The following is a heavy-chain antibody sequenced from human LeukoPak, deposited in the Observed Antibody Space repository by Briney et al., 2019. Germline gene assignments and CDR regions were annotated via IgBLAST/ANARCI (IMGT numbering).Heavy chain of an antibody. CDR1: GYTFTSYD. Sequence: ASVKVSCKASGYTFTSYDISWVRQAPGQGLEWMGWISAYNGNTNYAQKLQGRVTMTTDTSTSTAFMELRSLTSDDTAVYYCARIQPKWLFPPGPFDYWGQGTLVTVSS. CDR2: ISAYNGNT. V-gene: IGHV1-18*01. J-gene: IGHJ4*02. CDR3: ARIQPKWLFPPGPFDY. D-gene: IGHD3-22*01.